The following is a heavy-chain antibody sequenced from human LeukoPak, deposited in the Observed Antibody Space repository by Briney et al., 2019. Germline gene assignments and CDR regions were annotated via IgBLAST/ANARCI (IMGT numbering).Heavy chain of an antibody. Sequence: SETLSLTCTVSGGSISSSSYYWGWIRQPPGKGLEWIGSIYYSGSTYYNPSLKSRVTISVDTSKNQFSLKLSSVTAADTAVHYCARQEGRYYDTWGQGTLVTVSS. V-gene: IGHV4-39*01. CDR3: ARQEGRYYDT. CDR2: IYYSGST. D-gene: IGHD3-22*01. J-gene: IGHJ4*02. CDR1: GGSISSSSYY.